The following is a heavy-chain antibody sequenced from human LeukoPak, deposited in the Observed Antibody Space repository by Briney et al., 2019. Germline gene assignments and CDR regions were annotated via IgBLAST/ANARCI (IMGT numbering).Heavy chain of an antibody. CDR3: ARDSSGWHYYFDY. V-gene: IGHV3-30-3*01. CDR2: ISYDGSNK. Sequence: GRSLRLSFAASGFTFSSYAMHWVRQAPGKGLEWVAVISYDGSNKYYADSVKGRFTISRDNAKNSLYLQMNSLRAEDTAVYYCARDSSGWHYYFDYWGQGTLVTVSS. J-gene: IGHJ4*02. CDR1: GFTFSSYA. D-gene: IGHD6-19*01.